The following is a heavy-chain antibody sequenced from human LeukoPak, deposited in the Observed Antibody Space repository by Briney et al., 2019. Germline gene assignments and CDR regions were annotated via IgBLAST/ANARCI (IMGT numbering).Heavy chain of an antibody. Sequence: QPGKSLRLSCAASGFTFSSYAMHWVRQAPGKGLEWVAVISYDGSNKYYADSVKGRFTISRDNSKNTLYLQMNSLRAEDTAVYHCARDGRDGYNYGGYFDYWGQGTLVTVSS. D-gene: IGHD5-24*01. CDR3: ARDGRDGYNYGGYFDY. CDR1: GFTFSSYA. CDR2: ISYDGSNK. J-gene: IGHJ4*02. V-gene: IGHV3-30*04.